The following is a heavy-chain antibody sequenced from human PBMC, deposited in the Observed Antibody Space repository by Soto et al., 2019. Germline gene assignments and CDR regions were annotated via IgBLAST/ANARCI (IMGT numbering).Heavy chain of an antibody. CDR1: GYTFISYS. J-gene: IGHJ5*02. CDR3: ARGFDP. Sequence: ASVKVSCKASGYTFISYSMHWVRQAPGQRLEWMGWINVGNGNTDYSQKFQGRVTITRDTSASTIYMELSSLRSEDTAVYYCARGFDPWGQGTLVTVSS. V-gene: IGHV1-3*01. CDR2: INVGNGNT.